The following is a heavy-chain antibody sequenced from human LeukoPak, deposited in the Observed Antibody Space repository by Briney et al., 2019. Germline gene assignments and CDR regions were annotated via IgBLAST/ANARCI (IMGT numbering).Heavy chain of an antibody. CDR3: AREAREDYYDSSGYGDYYYMDA. J-gene: IGHJ6*03. CDR2: IYSGGST. D-gene: IGHD3-22*01. V-gene: IGHV3-53*01. CDR1: GFTFSSYW. Sequence: GGSLRLSCAASGFTFSSYWMSWVRQAPGKGLEWVSVIYSGGSTYYADSVKGRFTISRDNFKNTLYLQMNSLTAEDTAVYYCAREAREDYYDSSGYGDYYYMDAWGKGTTVTVSS.